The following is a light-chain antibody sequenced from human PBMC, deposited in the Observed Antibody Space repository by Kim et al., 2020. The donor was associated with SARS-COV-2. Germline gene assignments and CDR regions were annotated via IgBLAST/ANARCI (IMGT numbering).Light chain of an antibody. V-gene: IGLV3-19*01. Sequence: ALGQTVRLTCQGDSLRSYYATWYQQKPGQAPVLVIYDKNNRSSGIPARFSGSYSGNTASLTITGAQAGDEAVYYCNSRESGVNHVVFGGGTQLTVL. CDR3: NSRESGVNHVV. CDR1: SLRSYY. J-gene: IGLJ2*01. CDR2: DKN.